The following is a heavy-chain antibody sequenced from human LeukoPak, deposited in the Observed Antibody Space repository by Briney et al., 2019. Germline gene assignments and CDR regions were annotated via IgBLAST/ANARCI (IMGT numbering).Heavy chain of an antibody. D-gene: IGHD6-13*01. CDR2: ISGGT. CDR3: ARAPSHSPYNFYYMDV. J-gene: IGHJ6*03. Sequence: GGSLRLSCAASGFTFSTYAMNWVRQAPGKGLEWVSAISGGTYSADSVRGRFTISRDNSKNTLYLQMNSLRAEDTAVYYCARAPSHSPYNFYYMDVWGKGTTVTVSS. V-gene: IGHV3-23*01. CDR1: GFTFSTYA.